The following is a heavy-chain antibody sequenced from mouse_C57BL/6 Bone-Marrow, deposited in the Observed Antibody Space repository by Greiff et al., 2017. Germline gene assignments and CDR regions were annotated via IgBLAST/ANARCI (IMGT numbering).Heavy chain of an antibody. J-gene: IGHJ2*01. CDR1: GFTFSSYA. D-gene: IGHD2-10*01. CDR3: ARAPYYGNYDFDY. Sequence: EVQLQESGGGLVKPGGSLKLSCAASGFTFSSYAMSWVRQTPEKRLEWVATISDGGSYTYYPDNVKGRFTISRDNAKNNLYLQMSHLKSEDTAMYYCARAPYYGNYDFDYWGQGTTLTVSS. V-gene: IGHV5-4*01. CDR2: ISDGGSYT.